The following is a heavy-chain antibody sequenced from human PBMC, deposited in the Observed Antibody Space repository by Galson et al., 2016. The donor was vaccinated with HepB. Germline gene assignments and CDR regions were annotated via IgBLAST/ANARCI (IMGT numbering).Heavy chain of an antibody. J-gene: IGHJ4*02. D-gene: IGHD3-3*01. Sequence: SLRLSCAVSGFTFGDFAMSWVRQAPGKGLEWVSAITGSGGNTYYADSVKGRLTISRANSKNTLFLHMNSLRDEDTAVYYCAEFEGMEYEAYYFDHWGQGTLVTVSS. CDR2: ITGSGGNT. CDR3: AEFEGMEYEAYYFDH. V-gene: IGHV3-23*01. CDR1: GFTFGDFA.